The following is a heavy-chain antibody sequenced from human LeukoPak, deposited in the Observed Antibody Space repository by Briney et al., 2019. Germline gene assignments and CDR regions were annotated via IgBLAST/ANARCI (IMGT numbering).Heavy chain of an antibody. CDR3: ARVHIVVAGAFDI. CDR1: GYTFTSYD. V-gene: IGHV1-8*01. D-gene: IGHD2-15*01. J-gene: IGHJ3*02. CDR2: MNPNSGNT. Sequence: ASVKVSCKASGYTFTSYDINWVRQATGQGLEWMGWMNPNSGNTGYAQKFQGRVTMTRNTSINTAYMELSSPRSEDTAVYYCARVHIVVAGAFDIWGQGTIVTVSS.